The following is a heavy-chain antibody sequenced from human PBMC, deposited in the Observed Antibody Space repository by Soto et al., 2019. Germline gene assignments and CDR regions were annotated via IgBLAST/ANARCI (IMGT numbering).Heavy chain of an antibody. CDR3: ARGMTTVTTFDY. CDR2: IYHSGST. J-gene: IGHJ4*02. V-gene: IGHV4-30-2*01. Sequence: QLQLQESGSGLVKPSQTLSLTCAVSGGAISSGGYYCNWIRQPPGQGLEWIGYIYHSGSTYYNPYLKSRVTISVDRSKNQFSLKLSSVTAADTAVYYCARGMTTVTTFDYCGQGNLVTVSS. D-gene: IGHD4-17*01. CDR1: GGAISSGGYY.